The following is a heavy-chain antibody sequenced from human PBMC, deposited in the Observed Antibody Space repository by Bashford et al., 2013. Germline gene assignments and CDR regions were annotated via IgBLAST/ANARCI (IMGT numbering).Heavy chain of an antibody. Sequence: WVRQAPGQGLEWMGWMNPNSGNTGYAQKFQGRVTMTRNTSISTAYMELSSLRSEDTAVYYCARSGFYCSGGSCYGYYYGMDVWGQGTTVTVSS. J-gene: IGHJ6*02. V-gene: IGHV1-8*01. CDR2: MNPNSGNT. CDR3: ARSGFYCSGGSCYGYYYGMDV. D-gene: IGHD2-15*01.